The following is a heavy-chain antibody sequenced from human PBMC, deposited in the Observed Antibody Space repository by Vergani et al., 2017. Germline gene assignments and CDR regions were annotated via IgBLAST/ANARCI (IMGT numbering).Heavy chain of an antibody. CDR2: IYPADSDT. CDR1: EYSFGNYW. D-gene: IGHD3-22*01. CDR3: ARLXGRDSSGSKYFDY. V-gene: IGHV5-51*03. Sequence: EVELVQSGPEMRKPGESVKISCKGSEYSFGNYWIGWVRQMPGKGLEWMGIIYPADSDTRYSPSFQGQVTISADKSISTAFLQWDSLRASDSAMYYCARLXGRDSSGSKYFDYWGQGTLVTVSS. J-gene: IGHJ4*02.